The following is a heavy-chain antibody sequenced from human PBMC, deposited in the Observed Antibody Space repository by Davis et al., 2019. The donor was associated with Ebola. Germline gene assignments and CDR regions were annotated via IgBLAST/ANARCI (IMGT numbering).Heavy chain of an antibody. CDR3: AKDRDRITMIVVVGGIDY. V-gene: IGHV3-9*01. J-gene: IGHJ4*02. Sequence: GGSLRLSCAASGFTFDDYAMHWVRQAPGKGLEWVSGISWNSGSIGYADSVKGRFTISRDNSKNTLYLQMNSLRAEETAVYYCAKDRDRITMIVVVGGIDYWGQGTLVTVSS. CDR1: GFTFDDYA. CDR2: ISWNSGSI. D-gene: IGHD3-22*01.